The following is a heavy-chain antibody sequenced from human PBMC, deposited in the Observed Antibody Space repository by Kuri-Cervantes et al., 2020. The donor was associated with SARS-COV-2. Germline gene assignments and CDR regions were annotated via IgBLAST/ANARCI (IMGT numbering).Heavy chain of an antibody. J-gene: IGHJ4*02. Sequence: GSLSLTCTVSGGSISSSSYYWGWIRQPPGKGLEWIGSIYYSGSTYYNPSLKSRVTISVDTSKNQFSLKLSSVTAADTAVYYCARQYCTNGVCYTPFDYWGQGTLVTVSS. CDR3: ARQYCTNGVCYTPFDY. CDR2: IYYSGST. V-gene: IGHV4-39*01. D-gene: IGHD2-8*01. CDR1: GGSISSSSYY.